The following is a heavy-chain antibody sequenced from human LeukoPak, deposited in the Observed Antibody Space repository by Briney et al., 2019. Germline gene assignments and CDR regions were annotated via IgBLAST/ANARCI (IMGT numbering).Heavy chain of an antibody. V-gene: IGHV4-59*08. D-gene: IGHD4-23*01. CDR1: AGSMSSYF. CDR3: ASLQPHGGNYFDY. Sequence: KPSETLSLTCTVSAGSMSSYFWSWIRQPAGKGLEWIAHIYYSGSTDYNDSLRSRLTISVDTSKYQFSLKLTSVSAADTAIYYCASLQPHGGNYFDYWGQGALVTVS. CDR2: IYYSGST. J-gene: IGHJ4*02.